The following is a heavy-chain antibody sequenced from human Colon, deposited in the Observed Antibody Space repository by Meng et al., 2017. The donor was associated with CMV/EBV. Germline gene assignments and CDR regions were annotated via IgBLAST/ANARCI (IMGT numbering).Heavy chain of an antibody. CDR2: ISGSGGVT. J-gene: IGHJ4*02. Sequence: GESLKISCEVSGFNFQNYAVTWVRQAPGKGLEWVSVISGSGGVTYYADSVKGRFNISKDNTKNSVYLKMNSLRADDTAVYYCTKVSIIAVPGAYFDFWGQGTLVTVSS. V-gene: IGHV3-23*01. D-gene: IGHD2-2*01. CDR1: GFNFQNYA. CDR3: TKVSIIAVPGAYFDF.